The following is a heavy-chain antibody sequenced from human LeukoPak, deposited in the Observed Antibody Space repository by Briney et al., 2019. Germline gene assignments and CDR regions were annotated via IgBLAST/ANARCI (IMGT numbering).Heavy chain of an antibody. CDR2: IYTSGST. J-gene: IGHJ5*02. D-gene: IGHD3-3*01. V-gene: IGHV4-61*02. CDR1: GGSISSGSYY. CDR3: ARGTKFGVVINWFDP. Sequence: KPSQTLSLTCTVSGGSISSGSYYWSWIRQPAGKGLEWIGRIYTSGSTNYNPSLKSRVTMSVDTSKNQFSLKLSSVTAADTAVYYCARGTKFGVVINWFDPWGQGTLVTVSS.